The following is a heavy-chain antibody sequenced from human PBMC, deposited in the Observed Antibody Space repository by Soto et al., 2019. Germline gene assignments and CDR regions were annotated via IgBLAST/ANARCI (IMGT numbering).Heavy chain of an antibody. CDR2: ISGSGGST. CDR1: GFTFSSYA. D-gene: IGHD3-3*01. J-gene: IGHJ3*02. CDR3: AKDQTLTIFGVVSAFDI. V-gene: IGHV3-23*01. Sequence: PGGSLRLSCAASGFTFSSYAMSWVRQAPGKGLEWVSAISGSGGSTYYADSVKGRFTISRDNSKNTLYLQMNSLRAEDTAVYYCAKDQTLTIFGVVSAFDIWGQGTMVTVSS.